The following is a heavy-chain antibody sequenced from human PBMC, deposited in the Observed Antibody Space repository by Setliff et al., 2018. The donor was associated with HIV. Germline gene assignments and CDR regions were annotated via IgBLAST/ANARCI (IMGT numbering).Heavy chain of an antibody. Sequence: ASVKVSCKSSGYTFTKYGITWVRQAPGQGLEWMGWISANNGSSYFAQKLQDRVTMTSDTSTSTAYMELRLRSDDTAVYYCATKVYCTNGVCLDAFDIWGQGTVVTVSS. V-gene: IGHV1-18*01. CDR3: ATKVYCTNGVCLDAFDI. D-gene: IGHD2-8*01. CDR1: GYTFTKYG. J-gene: IGHJ3*02. CDR2: ISANNGSS.